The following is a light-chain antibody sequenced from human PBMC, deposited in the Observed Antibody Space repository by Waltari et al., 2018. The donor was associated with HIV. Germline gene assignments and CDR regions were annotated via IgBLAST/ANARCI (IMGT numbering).Light chain of an antibody. CDR3: QQYNNWPPLT. CDR2: CAA. J-gene: IGKJ4*01. V-gene: IGKV3-15*01. CDR1: QSISSN. Sequence: EIVMTQSPATLAVSQGERVTLSCRASQSISSNLAWFQQKPGQAPRLLIYCAATRATGIPARFSGSGSGTGFTLTISSLQSEDFAVYYCQQYNNWPPLTFGGGTKVEIK.